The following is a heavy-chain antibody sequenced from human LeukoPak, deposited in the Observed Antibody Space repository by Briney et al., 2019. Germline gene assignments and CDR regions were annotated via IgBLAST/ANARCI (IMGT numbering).Heavy chain of an antibody. CDR1: GGSFSGYY. V-gene: IGHV4-34*01. Sequence: SETLSLTCAVYGGSFSGYYWSWIRQPPGKGLEWIGEINHSGSTNYNPSLKSRVTISVDTSKNQFSLKLSSVTAADTAVYYCASIAVAGAFDYWGQGTLVTVPS. D-gene: IGHD6-19*01. CDR2: INHSGST. J-gene: IGHJ4*02. CDR3: ASIAVAGAFDY.